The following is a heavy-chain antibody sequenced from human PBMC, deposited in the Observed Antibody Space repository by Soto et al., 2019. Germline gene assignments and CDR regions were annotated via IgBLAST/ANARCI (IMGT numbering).Heavy chain of an antibody. V-gene: IGHV1-18*01. D-gene: IGHD3-3*01. Sequence: GASVKVSCKASGYTFTSYGISWVRQAPGQGLEWMGWISAYNGNTNYAQKLQGRVTMTTDTSTSTAYMELRSLRSDDTAVYYCARDQYYDSWSGPYYYYGMDVWGQGTTVTVSS. J-gene: IGHJ6*02. CDR2: ISAYNGNT. CDR1: GYTFTSYG. CDR3: ARDQYYDSWSGPYYYYGMDV.